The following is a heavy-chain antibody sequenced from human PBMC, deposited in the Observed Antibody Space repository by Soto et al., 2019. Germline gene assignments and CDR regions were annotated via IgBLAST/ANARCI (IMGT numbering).Heavy chain of an antibody. D-gene: IGHD1-26*01. CDR3: ARIVGATADY. J-gene: IGHJ4*02. CDR1: GDSVSSNSAV. CDR2: TYYRSKWYN. V-gene: IGHV6-1*01. Sequence: SQTLSLTSAISGDSVSSNSAVWNWIRQSPSRGLEWLGRTYYRSKWYNDYAISVKSRITINPDTSKNQFSLQLNSVTPEDTAVYYCARIVGATADYWGQGTLVTVSS.